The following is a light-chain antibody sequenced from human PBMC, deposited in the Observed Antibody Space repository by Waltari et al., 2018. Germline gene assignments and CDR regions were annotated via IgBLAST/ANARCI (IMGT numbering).Light chain of an antibody. J-gene: IGKJ4*01. Sequence: EMGGTQVPVRLSLSPGERGTLSGRASQSVVTYLAWFQQKPGQAPRLLMYDVSKRAPGIPARFSGSGSGTDFTLTISSLEPEDFGVYYCQQRASSWVTFGGGTKVDIK. CDR1: QSVVTY. CDR2: DVS. V-gene: IGKV3-11*01. CDR3: QQRASSWVT.